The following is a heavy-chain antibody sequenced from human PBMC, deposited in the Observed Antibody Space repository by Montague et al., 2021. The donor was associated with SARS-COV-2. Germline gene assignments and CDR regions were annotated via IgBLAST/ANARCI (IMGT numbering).Heavy chain of an antibody. J-gene: IGHJ3*02. CDR3: ARGSYGSGSYHAFDI. CDR1: GDSFNSPKYY. CDR2: SYYSGTT. V-gene: IGHV4-39*01. D-gene: IGHD3-10*01. Sequence: SETLSLTCTVSGDSFNSPKYYCAWIRQPPGKGLEWIGSSYYSGTTYDNPSHRSQVAISVDTSKTQFSLKMNSVTAADTAVYYCARGSYGSGSYHAFDIWSQGTVVAVSS.